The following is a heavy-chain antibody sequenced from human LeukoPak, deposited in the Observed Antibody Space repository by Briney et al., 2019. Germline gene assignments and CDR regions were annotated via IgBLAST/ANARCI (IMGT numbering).Heavy chain of an antibody. CDR3: ASDLTRYRLDR. V-gene: IGHV3-30*04. CDR1: GFSFMTYS. D-gene: IGHD3-9*01. J-gene: IGHJ5*02. CDR2: ISFDGSDT. Sequence: PGRSLRLTCGASGFSFMTYSMHWVRQAPGKGLEWVAVISFDGSDTEYADSMKGRATISRDNSQKTLYLQMSSLRPEDTAIYYCASDLTRYRLDRWGQGTLVTVSS.